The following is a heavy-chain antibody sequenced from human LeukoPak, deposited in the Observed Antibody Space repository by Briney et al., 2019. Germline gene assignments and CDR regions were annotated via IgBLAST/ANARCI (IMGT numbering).Heavy chain of an antibody. CDR2: IYHSGST. J-gene: IGHJ3*02. Sequence: SGTLSLTCAVSGGSISSSNWWSWVRQPPGKGLEWIGEIYHSGSTNYNPSLKSRVTISVDRSKNQFSLKLSSVTAADTAVYYCALFPLTGRDAFDIWGQGTMVTVSS. V-gene: IGHV4-4*02. CDR1: GGSISSSNW. D-gene: IGHD7-27*01. CDR3: ALFPLTGRDAFDI.